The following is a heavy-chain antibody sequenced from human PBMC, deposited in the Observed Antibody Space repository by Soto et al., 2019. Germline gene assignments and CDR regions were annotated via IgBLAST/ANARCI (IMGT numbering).Heavy chain of an antibody. CDR2: ISSSSSNM. V-gene: IGHV3-48*01. CDR3: ARGRKKYCTNGVCYMDYYYMDV. J-gene: IGHJ6*03. CDR1: GFTFSTYW. D-gene: IGHD2-8*01. Sequence: GGSLRLSCAASGFTFSTYWMNWVRQAPGKGLEWVSYISSSSSNMYYADSVKGRFTISRDNAKNSLYLQMNSLRAEDTAVYYCARGRKKYCTNGVCYMDYYYMDVWGKGTTVTVSS.